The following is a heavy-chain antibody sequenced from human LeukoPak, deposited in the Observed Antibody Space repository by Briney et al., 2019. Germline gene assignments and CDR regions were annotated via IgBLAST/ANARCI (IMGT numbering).Heavy chain of an antibody. V-gene: IGHV3-15*04. CDR2: TVSEIDGGTT. Sequence: GGSLRLSCAASGFTLNYAWMSWVRQVPGKGLEWVGQTVSEIDGGTTDYAAPVKGRFTISRDDSKSTLYLQMNSLKIEDTAVYYCTTDEDWNYARKDVWGQGATVIVSS. J-gene: IGHJ6*02. CDR1: GFTLNYAW. CDR3: TTDEDWNYARKDV. D-gene: IGHD1-7*01.